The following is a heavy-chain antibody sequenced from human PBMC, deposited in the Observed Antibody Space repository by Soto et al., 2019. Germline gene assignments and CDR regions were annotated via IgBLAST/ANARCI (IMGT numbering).Heavy chain of an antibody. CDR3: ARLTYYHGSGSYYANWFDP. Sequence: QVQLQESGPGLVKPSETLSLTCTVSGGSISSYYWSWIRQPPGKGLEWIGYIYYSGSTNYNPSLKRRVTISVDSSKHQSSLRLSSVAAADTAVYYCARLTYYHGSGSYYANWFDPWGQGTLVTVSS. V-gene: IGHV4-59*12. J-gene: IGHJ5*02. CDR1: GGSISSYY. D-gene: IGHD3-10*01. CDR2: IYYSGST.